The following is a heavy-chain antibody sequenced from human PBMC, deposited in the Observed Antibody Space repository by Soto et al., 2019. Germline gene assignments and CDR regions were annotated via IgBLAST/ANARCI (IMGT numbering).Heavy chain of an antibody. CDR1: GYTFTNYG. J-gene: IGHJ5*02. CDR2: ISAYNGNT. V-gene: IGHV1-18*01. Sequence: QVQLVQSGAEVKKPGASVKVSCKASGYTFTNYGISWVRQAPGQGLEWMGWISAYNGNTNHAQKLQGRVTMTTDTATRTAYRELRSLRSDDTAVYYCASGVGSGSYYNQYNWFDPWGQGTLVTVSS. D-gene: IGHD3-10*01. CDR3: ASGVGSGSYYNQYNWFDP.